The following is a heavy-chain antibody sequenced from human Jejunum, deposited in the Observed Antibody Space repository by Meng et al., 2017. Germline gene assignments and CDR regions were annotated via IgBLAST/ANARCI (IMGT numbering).Heavy chain of an antibody. J-gene: IGHJ5*02. CDR1: GFTFRTYS. D-gene: IGHD6-19*01. CDR2: ISSSSSYI. CDR3: ARDPYSSGWYGGTDSWFDP. V-gene: IGHV3-21*01. Sequence: GGSLRLSCAASGFTFRTYSMNWVRQAPGKGLEWVSSISSSSSYIYYTDSVKGRFTISRDNAKNSLYLQMNSLRAEDTAVYYCARDPYSSGWYGGTDSWFDPWGQGTLVTVSS.